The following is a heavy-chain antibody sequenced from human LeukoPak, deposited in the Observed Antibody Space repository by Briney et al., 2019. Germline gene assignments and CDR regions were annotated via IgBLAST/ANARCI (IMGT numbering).Heavy chain of an antibody. CDR3: ARAPGSSGYYRVAFDI. J-gene: IGHJ3*02. Sequence: SETLSLTCAVYGGSFSGYYWSWIRQPPGKGLEWIGEINHSGSTNYNPSLKSRVTISVDTSKNQFSLKLSSVTAADTAVYYCARAPGSSGYYRVAFDIWGQGTMVTVSS. D-gene: IGHD3-22*01. CDR1: GGSFSGYY. V-gene: IGHV4-34*01. CDR2: INHSGST.